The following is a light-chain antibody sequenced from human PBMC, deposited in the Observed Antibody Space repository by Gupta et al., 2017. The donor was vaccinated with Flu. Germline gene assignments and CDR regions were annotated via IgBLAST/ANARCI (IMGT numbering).Light chain of an antibody. CDR2: EVN. J-gene: IGLJ2*01. V-gene: IGLV2-14*01. CDR1: SSDVGGYNY. Sequence: QSALTQPASVSGSPGQSTPISCTGTSSDVGGYNYVSWYQQYPGKAPKLMIYEVNNRPSGVSNRFSGSKSGNTASLTISGLQADDEADYYCSSYTTSSTLLFGGGTKLTVL. CDR3: SSYTTSSTLL.